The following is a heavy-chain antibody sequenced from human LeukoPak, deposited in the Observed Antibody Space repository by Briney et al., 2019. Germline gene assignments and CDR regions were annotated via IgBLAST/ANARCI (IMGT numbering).Heavy chain of an antibody. V-gene: IGHV3-21*01. CDR3: ASIPYDYVWGSYRYPNDAFDI. J-gene: IGHJ3*02. D-gene: IGHD3-16*02. CDR2: ISSSSSYI. Sequence: GGSLRLSCAASGFTFSSYSMNWVRQAPGKGLEWVSSISSSSSYIYYADSVEGRFTISRDNAKNSLYLQMNSLRAEDTAVYYCASIPYDYVWGSYRYPNDAFDIWGQGTMVTVSS. CDR1: GFTFSSYS.